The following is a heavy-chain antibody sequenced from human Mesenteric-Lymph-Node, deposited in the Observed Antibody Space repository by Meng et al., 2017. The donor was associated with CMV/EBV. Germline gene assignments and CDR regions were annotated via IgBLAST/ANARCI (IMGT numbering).Heavy chain of an antibody. Sequence: GGSLRLSCVASGFTFDDYGMSWVRQAPGKGLEWVSGINWNGGSTGYADSVKGRFTVSRDNAKNSLYLQMNSLRAEDTAVYYCARLFDDYGDHFDYWGQGTLVTVSS. D-gene: IGHD4-17*01. CDR2: INWNGGST. CDR3: ARLFDDYGDHFDY. CDR1: GFTFDDYG. J-gene: IGHJ4*02. V-gene: IGHV3-20*04.